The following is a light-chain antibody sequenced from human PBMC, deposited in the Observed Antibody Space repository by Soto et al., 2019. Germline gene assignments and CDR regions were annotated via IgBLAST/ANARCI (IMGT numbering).Light chain of an antibody. J-gene: IGKJ1*01. CDR3: QQYNSYSPT. V-gene: IGKV1-5*03. CDR1: QTISSW. Sequence: DIQMTQSPSTLSGSVGDRFTITCRASQTISSWLAWYQQKAGKAPNLLIYKASRLESGVPSRFSGSGSETEFTLTISGLQPGDSATYYCQQYNSYSPTFGQGTKVDIK. CDR2: KAS.